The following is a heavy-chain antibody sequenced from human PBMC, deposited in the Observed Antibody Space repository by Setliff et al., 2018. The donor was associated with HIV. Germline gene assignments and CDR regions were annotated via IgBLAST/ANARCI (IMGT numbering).Heavy chain of an antibody. CDR3: ARHFYGYYGSNGLPIQY. D-gene: IGHD3-22*01. Sequence: SETLSLTCTVSGGSINSSTYYWGWIRQPPGKGLVWIGRFYYSGRTYYSPSLRSRVTISVDTSKNQFSLRLSSVTAADTAVYYCARHFYGYYGSNGLPIQYGGQGTLVTAPQ. CDR1: GGSINSSTYY. V-gene: IGHV4-39*01. CDR2: FYYSGRT. J-gene: IGHJ4*02.